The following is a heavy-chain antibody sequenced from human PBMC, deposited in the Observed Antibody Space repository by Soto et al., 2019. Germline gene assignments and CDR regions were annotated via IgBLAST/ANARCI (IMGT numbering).Heavy chain of an antibody. Sequence: GGSLRLSCAASEFAFNYYSMNWVRQAPGKGLEWVSYISSSSSTRNYADSVKGRFTISRDNAKNSLYLQMNSLRDEDTAVYYCARVRREYYYYYYGMDIWGQGTTVTVSS. J-gene: IGHJ6*02. CDR1: EFAFNYYS. CDR2: ISSSSSTR. V-gene: IGHV3-48*02. CDR3: ARVRREYYYYYYGMDI.